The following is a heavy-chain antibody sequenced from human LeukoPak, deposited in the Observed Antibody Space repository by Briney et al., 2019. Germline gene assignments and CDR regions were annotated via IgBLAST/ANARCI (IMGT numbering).Heavy chain of an antibody. CDR3: ARFDYSSSSKTYSFDF. D-gene: IGHD6-6*01. V-gene: IGHV4-39*07. CDR1: GGSISSNNYY. CDR2: IYDSGSI. J-gene: IGHJ4*02. Sequence: PSETLSLTCTVSGGSISSNNYYWGWIRQPPGKGLEWIGNIYDSGSIYYNPSLKSRVTISVDTSKNQFSLRLSSVTAADTAVYYCARFDYSSSSKTYSFDFWGQGILVTVSS.